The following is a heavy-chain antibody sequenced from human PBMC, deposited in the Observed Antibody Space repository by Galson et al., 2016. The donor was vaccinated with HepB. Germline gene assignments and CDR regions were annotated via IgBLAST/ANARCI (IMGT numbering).Heavy chain of an antibody. CDR3: AKTEYFDNSYFDS. J-gene: IGHJ4*02. D-gene: IGHD3-22*01. CDR1: GFKFHDYA. CDR2: INWNSGTD. V-gene: IGHV3-9*01. Sequence: SLRLSCAASGFKFHDYAMHWVRKAPGKGLEWVSGINWNSGTDAYAESVKGRFTISRDNAEKSLYLQMNSLRLEDTALYYCAKTEYFDNSYFDSWGQGTLVTVSS.